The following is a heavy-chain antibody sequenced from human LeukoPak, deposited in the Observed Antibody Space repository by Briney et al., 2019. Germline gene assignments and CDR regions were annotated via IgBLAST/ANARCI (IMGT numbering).Heavy chain of an antibody. CDR2: ISSSSSYI. Sequence: GGSLRLSCAASGFTFSSYSINWVRQAPGKGLEWVSSISSSSSYIYYADSVKGRFTISRDNAKNSLYLQMNSLRAEDTAVYYCARNFALSSSPSYWGQGTLVTVSS. D-gene: IGHD6-6*01. J-gene: IGHJ4*02. CDR3: ARNFALSSSPSY. CDR1: GFTFSSYS. V-gene: IGHV3-21*01.